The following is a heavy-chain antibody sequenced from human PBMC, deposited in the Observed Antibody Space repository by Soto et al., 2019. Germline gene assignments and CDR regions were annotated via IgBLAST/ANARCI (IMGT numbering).Heavy chain of an antibody. CDR2: ISDSGRT. CDR3: ARRDRSGFSYWLDT. V-gene: IGHV4-31*03. CDR1: GGSISDGYY. J-gene: IGHJ5*02. D-gene: IGHD3-22*01. Sequence: TLSLTCTVPGGSISDGYYWSWIRQHPGKGLEWIESISDSGRTSYNPSLKSRLTISVDTSKNQFSLNLRSVTAADTAVYYCARRDRSGFSYWLDTWGQGTLVTVSS.